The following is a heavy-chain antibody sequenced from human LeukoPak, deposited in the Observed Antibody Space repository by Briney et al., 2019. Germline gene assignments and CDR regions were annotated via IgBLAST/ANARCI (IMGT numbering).Heavy chain of an antibody. J-gene: IGHJ4*02. Sequence: TGGSLRLSCAASGFTFSSYEINWVRQAPGKGLEWVSYISSSGGTIYYADSVKGRFTISRDNAKNSLYLQMNSLRAEDTAVYYCARKQVDSVAMEYYFDYWGQGTLVTVSS. CDR1: GFTFSSYE. D-gene: IGHD5-12*01. CDR2: ISSSGGTI. V-gene: IGHV3-48*03. CDR3: ARKQVDSVAMEYYFDY.